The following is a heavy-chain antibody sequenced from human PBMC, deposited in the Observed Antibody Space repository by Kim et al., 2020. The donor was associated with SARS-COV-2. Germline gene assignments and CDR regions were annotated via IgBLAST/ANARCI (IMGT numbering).Heavy chain of an antibody. CDR2: MFDGGRT. J-gene: IGHJ4*02. CDR1: GGSIGGYH. D-gene: IGHD3-9*01. CDR3: VRFRRGHDYDFVPGLYLDSPLDL. V-gene: IGHV4-59*01. Sequence: SETLSLTCTVSGGSIGGYHWSWIRQTPGKGLEWIGNMFDGGRTNYNPSLNSRVTMSLDRSKNQFFLKLTSVTAADRAVYYCVRFRRGHDYDFVPGLYLDSPLDLWGQGTLVTVSS.